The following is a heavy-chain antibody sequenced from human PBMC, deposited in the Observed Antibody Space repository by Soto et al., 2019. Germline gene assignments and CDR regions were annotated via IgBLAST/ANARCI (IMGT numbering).Heavy chain of an antibody. CDR2: IYPGDYET. CDR1: GYTFSNFW. V-gene: IGHV5-51*01. J-gene: IGHJ4*02. D-gene: IGHD6-13*01. Sequence: EVQLVQSGAEVKRPGESLRISCQCSGYTFSNFWIAWVRQLPGKGLEWMGIIYPGDYETRYSPSFHGKVTISADRSIGTAYLQWSSLEASDSAFYFCARSPRSSPYFDYWGQGALVTVSS. CDR3: ARSPRSSPYFDY.